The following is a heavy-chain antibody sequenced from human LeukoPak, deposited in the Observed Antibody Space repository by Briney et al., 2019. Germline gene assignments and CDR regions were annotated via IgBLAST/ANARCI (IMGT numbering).Heavy chain of an antibody. CDR2: INPNSGGT. V-gene: IGHV1-2*02. Sequence: ASVKVSCKASGYTFTGYYMHWVRQAPGQGLEWMGWINPNSGGTNYAQKFQGRVTMTRDTSISTAYMELSRLRSGDTAVYYCARETSDYYDSSGYYLNWFDPWGQGTLVTVSS. CDR3: ARETSDYYDSSGYYLNWFDP. CDR1: GYTFTGYY. J-gene: IGHJ5*02. D-gene: IGHD3-22*01.